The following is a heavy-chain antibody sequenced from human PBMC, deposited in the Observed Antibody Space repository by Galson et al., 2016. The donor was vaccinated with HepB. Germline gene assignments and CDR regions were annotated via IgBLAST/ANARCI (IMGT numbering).Heavy chain of an antibody. J-gene: IGHJ4*02. V-gene: IGHV1-69*13. CDR2: IIPIFGTS. D-gene: IGHD2-2*01. CDR3: AIGYCRSTTCYGLGNYFDY. Sequence: SVKVSCKASGGTFSNYAISWVRQAPGQGLEWLGGIIPIFGTSVYAQKFQGRVTITADESTSTAYMELRSPTSEDTAVYYCAIGYCRSTTCYGLGNYFDYWGQGTLVTVSS. CDR1: GGTFSNYA.